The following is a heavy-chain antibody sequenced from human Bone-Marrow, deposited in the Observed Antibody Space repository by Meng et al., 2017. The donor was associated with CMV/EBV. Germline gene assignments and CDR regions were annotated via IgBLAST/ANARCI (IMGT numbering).Heavy chain of an antibody. CDR2: INPNSGGT. CDR1: TFTGYY. J-gene: IGHJ4*02. CDR3: ASIGYCSSTSCSTRPFDY. Sequence: TFTGYYMHWVRQAPGQGLEWMGWINPNSGGTNYAQKFQGRVTMTRDTSISTAYMELSRLRSDDTAVYYCASIGYCSSTSCSTRPFDYWGQGTLVTVSS. V-gene: IGHV1-2*02. D-gene: IGHD2-2*01.